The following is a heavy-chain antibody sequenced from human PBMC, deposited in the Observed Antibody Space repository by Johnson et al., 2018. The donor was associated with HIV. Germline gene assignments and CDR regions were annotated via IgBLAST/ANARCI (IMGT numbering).Heavy chain of an antibody. CDR2: INWNGGST. V-gene: IGHV3-20*04. CDR3: ARAYSGSYSPRSAFDI. Sequence: VQLVESGGGLVQPGGSLKLSCAASGFTFDDYGMSWVRQAPGKGLEWVSGINWNGGSTGYADSVKCRFTISRDNAKNSLYLQMNSLRAEDTAVYYCARAYSGSYSPRSAFDIWGQGTMVTVSS. D-gene: IGHD1-26*01. J-gene: IGHJ3*02. CDR1: GFTFDDYG.